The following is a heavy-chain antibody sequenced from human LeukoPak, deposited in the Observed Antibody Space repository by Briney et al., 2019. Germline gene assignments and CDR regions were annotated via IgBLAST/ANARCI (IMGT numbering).Heavy chain of an antibody. D-gene: IGHD2-15*01. CDR2: IKSKGEGGTI. CDR3: SAGGGTMAF. V-gene: IGHV3-15*01. J-gene: IGHJ4*02. Sequence: GGSLRLSCTASGFRFSDSWMSWVRQAPGKGLESVGRIKSKGEGGTIDYAAPVKGRFTISRDDSTHTLYLQMNSLKSKDTAVYYCSAGGGTMAFWGQGTLVTVSS. CDR1: GFRFSDSW.